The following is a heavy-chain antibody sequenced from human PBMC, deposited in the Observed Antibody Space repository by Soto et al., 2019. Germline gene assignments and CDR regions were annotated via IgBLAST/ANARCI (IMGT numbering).Heavy chain of an antibody. Sequence: GGSLRLSCAASGFTFSTYSMNWVRQAPGKGLKWVSSISSGTSFIYYADSVKGRFTVSRDNAKNSLYLQMNSLRVEDTAVYYCAREASSNCSGGSCRLYWGQGTLVTVSS. J-gene: IGHJ4*02. CDR3: AREASSNCSGGSCRLY. V-gene: IGHV3-21*01. CDR1: GFTFSTYS. D-gene: IGHD2-15*01. CDR2: ISSGTSFI.